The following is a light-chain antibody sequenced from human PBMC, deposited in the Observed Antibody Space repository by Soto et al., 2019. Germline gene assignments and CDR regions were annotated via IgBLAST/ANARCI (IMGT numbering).Light chain of an antibody. V-gene: IGLV1-44*01. CDR3: AAGDDSLSGHV. J-gene: IGLJ1*01. CDR2: SNN. Sequence: QCVLTQPPSASGTPGQMVTISCSGSSSNIGGNSVNWYQHLPGTAPKLLIYSNNQRPSGVPDRFSGSKSGTSASLAISGLQSEDEADYYCAAGDDSLSGHVFGAGTKVTVL. CDR1: SSNIGGNS.